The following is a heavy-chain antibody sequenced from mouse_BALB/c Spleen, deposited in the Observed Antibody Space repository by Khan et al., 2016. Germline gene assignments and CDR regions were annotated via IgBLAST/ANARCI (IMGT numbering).Heavy chain of an antibody. CDR1: GFNIKDTY. Sequence: VQLQQSGAELVKPGASVKLSCTAAGFNIKDTYMHWVKQRPEQGLEWIGRIDPANGNTKYDPKFQGKATITADTSSNTAYLQISSLTSEDTAVYSCARATATAYWGQGTLVTVSA. J-gene: IGHJ3*01. V-gene: IGHV14-3*02. D-gene: IGHD1-2*01. CDR2: IDPANGNT. CDR3: ARATATAY.